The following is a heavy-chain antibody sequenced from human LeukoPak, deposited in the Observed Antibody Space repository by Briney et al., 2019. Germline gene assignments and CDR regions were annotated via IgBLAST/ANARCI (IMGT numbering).Heavy chain of an antibody. CDR1: GGSFSGYY. Sequence: SETLSLTCAVYGGSFSGYYWSWIRQPPGKGLEWIAYISDIGSINYNHSLKSRVTISLDTSKNQFSLKLSSVTAADTAVYYCARRGYDSSGYYPFDYWGQGTLVTVSS. CDR3: ARRGYDSSGYYPFDY. CDR2: ISDIGSI. V-gene: IGHV4-59*08. D-gene: IGHD3-22*01. J-gene: IGHJ4*02.